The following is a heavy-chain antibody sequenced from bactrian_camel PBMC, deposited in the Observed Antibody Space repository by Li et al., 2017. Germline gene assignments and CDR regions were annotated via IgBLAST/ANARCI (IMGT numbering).Heavy chain of an antibody. D-gene: IGHD2*01. CDR3: AADRRRTLGWRPLHHATYNY. Sequence: DVQLVESGGGLVQPGGSLRLSCAASGFTFSSNTMTWVRQAPGKEREGVAAISTGGMYMSTYYADSVKGRFTISQDNAENTLYLQMNSLKPEDTAMYYCAADRRRTLGWRPLHHATYNYWGQGTQVTVS. CDR1: GFTFSSNT. V-gene: IGHV3S31*01. J-gene: IGHJ4*01. CDR2: ISTGGMYMST.